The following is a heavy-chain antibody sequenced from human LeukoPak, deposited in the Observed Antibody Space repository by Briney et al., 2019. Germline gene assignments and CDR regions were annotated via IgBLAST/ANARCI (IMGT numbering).Heavy chain of an antibody. J-gene: IGHJ4*02. CDR2: INHSGST. V-gene: IGHV4-34*01. CDR3: ARGDGDTTRFFDY. CDR1: GGSFSGYY. D-gene: IGHD5-18*01. Sequence: SETLSLTCAVYGGSFSGYYWSWIRQPPGKGLEWIGEINHSGSTNYNPSLESRVTISVDTSKNQFSLKLSSVTAADTAVYYCARGDGDTTRFFDYWGQGTLVTVSS.